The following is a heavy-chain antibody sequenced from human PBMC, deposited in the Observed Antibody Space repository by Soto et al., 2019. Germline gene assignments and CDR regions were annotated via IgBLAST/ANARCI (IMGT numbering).Heavy chain of an antibody. J-gene: IGHJ4*02. D-gene: IGHD2-21*02. CDR3: ASGGHVVVVTAALDY. Sequence: QVQLMQSGAEVKKPGASVKVSCKASGDTFTDYYIHWVRQAPGQGLEWMGTVNPSGGHTTYAQHFLGRVTMTRDTYTSTLYMELTRLTSADTAIYYCASGGHVVVVTAALDYWGQGTLVTVSS. CDR1: GDTFTDYY. V-gene: IGHV1-46*01. CDR2: VNPSGGHT.